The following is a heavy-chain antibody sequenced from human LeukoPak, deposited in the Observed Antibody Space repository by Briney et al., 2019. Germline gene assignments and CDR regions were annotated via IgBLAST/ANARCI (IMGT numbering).Heavy chain of an antibody. V-gene: IGHV4-61*01. CDR3: ARETSQKGAHYMDV. Sequence: SETLSLTCTVSGGSISSSSYYWGWIRQPPGKGLEWIGYIYYSRSTNYNPSLKSRVTISVDTSKNQFSLKLSSVTAADTAVYYCARETSQKGAHYMDVWGKGTTVTISS. D-gene: IGHD3-16*01. CDR1: GGSISSSSYY. J-gene: IGHJ6*03. CDR2: IYYSRST.